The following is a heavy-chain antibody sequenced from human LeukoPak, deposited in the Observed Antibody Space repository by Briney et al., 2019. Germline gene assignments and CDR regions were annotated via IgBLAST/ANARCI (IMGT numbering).Heavy chain of an antibody. CDR2: INAGNGNT. CDR1: GYTFTSYY. J-gene: IGHJ6*02. CDR3: ARDPNYYGMDV. V-gene: IGHV1-3*01. Sequence: ASVKVSCKASGYTFTSYYMHWVRQAPGQRLEWMGWINAGNGNTKYSQKFQGRVTITRDTSASTAYMELSSLRSEDTAVYYCARDPNYYGMDVWGQGTTVTVSS.